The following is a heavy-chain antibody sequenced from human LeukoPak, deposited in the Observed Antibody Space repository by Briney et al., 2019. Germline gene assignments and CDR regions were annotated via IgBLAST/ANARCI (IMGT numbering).Heavy chain of an antibody. Sequence: SETLSLTCTVSGGSISSSSYYWGWIRQPPGKGLEWIESGYYSGSTYYNPSLKSRVTISVDTSKNQFSLKLSSVTAADTAVYYCASHDGHVDYWGQGTLVTVSS. CDR3: ASHDGHVDY. CDR2: GYYSGST. CDR1: GGSISSSSYY. D-gene: IGHD5-24*01. J-gene: IGHJ4*02. V-gene: IGHV4-39*07.